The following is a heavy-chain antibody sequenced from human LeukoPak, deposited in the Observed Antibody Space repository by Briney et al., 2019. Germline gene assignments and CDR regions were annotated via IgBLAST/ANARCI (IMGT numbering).Heavy chain of an antibody. J-gene: IGHJ6*02. Sequence: GESLKISCKGSGYSFTSYWIGWVRQMPGKGLEWMGIIYPGDSDTRYSPSFQGQVTISADKSISTAYLQWSSLKASDTAMYYCARLAGSGYYHFYYGMDVWGQGTTVTVSS. CDR3: ARLAGSGYYHFYYGMDV. V-gene: IGHV5-51*01. CDR1: GYSFTSYW. D-gene: IGHD3-22*01. CDR2: IYPGDSDT.